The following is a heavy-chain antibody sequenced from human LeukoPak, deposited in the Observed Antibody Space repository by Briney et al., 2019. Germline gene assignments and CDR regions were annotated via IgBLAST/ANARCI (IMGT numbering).Heavy chain of an antibody. V-gene: IGHV1-2*02. D-gene: IGHD3-3*01. Sequence: ASVKVSCKASGYTFTGYYMHWVRQAPGQGLEWMGWINPNSGGTNYAQKFQGRVTMTRDTSISTAYMELSRLRSDDTAVYYCAGDQRFLEWLFPDYWGQGTLVTVSS. CDR2: INPNSGGT. CDR3: AGDQRFLEWLFPDY. J-gene: IGHJ4*02. CDR1: GYTFTGYY.